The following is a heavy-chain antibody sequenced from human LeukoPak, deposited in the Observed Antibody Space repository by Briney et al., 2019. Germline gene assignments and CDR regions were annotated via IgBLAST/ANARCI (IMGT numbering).Heavy chain of an antibody. CDR2: IIPIFGAA. D-gene: IGHD4-11*01. CDR3: ARDRVTTGESFDY. Sequence: ASVKVSCKASGGTFSSYAISWVRQAPGQGLEWMGGIIPIFGAANYAQKFQGRVTITADESTSTAYMELSSLRSEDTAVYYCARDRVTTGESFDYWGQGTLVTVSS. J-gene: IGHJ4*02. V-gene: IGHV1-69*13. CDR1: GGTFSSYA.